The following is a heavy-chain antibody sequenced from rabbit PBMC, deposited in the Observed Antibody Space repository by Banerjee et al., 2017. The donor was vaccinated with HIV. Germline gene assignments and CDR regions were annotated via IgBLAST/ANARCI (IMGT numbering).Heavy chain of an antibody. CDR2: IFAGTSGTT. D-gene: IGHD2-1*01. J-gene: IGHJ4*01. CDR1: GLDFSGSNYW. Sequence: QEQLEESGGDLVQPEGSLTLTCKASGLDFSGSNYWVCWVRQAPGKGLEWIACIFAGTSGTTYYATWAKGQITISKTSSTTVTLQLNSLTAADTATYFCAKAAYVNGDVGVYFDLWGQGTLVTVS. V-gene: IGHV1S45*01. CDR3: AKAAYVNGDVGVYFDL.